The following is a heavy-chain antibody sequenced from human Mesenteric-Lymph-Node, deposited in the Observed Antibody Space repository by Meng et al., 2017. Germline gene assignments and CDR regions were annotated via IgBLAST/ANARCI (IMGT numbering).Heavy chain of an antibody. CDR3: LKGGWGTTFHI. CDR1: GFTFSDFA. J-gene: IGHJ3*02. V-gene: IGHV3-23*01. CDR2: ISPSGDTT. Sequence: GGSLRLSCGASGFTFSDFAMTWVRQVPGKGLQWVSSISPSGDTTYSVDSVKGRFSISRDNSRNTVDLQLNSLRAEDTGVYFCLKGGWGTTFHICGQGTIV. D-gene: IGHD1-14*01.